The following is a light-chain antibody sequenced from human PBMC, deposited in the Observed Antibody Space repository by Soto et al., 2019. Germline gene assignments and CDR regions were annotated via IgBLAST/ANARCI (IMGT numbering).Light chain of an antibody. CDR3: SSYTNINTRACV. CDR2: EVT. V-gene: IGLV2-14*01. CDR1: SGDIGSYNR. Sequence: QSGLTQPASVSGSPGQSITISCTGTSGDIGSYNRVSWYQQHPGKAPKLIIYEVTDRPSGVSNRFSGSKSGNTASLTISGLQAEDEAEYACSSYTNINTRACVFGTGTKLTVL. J-gene: IGLJ1*01.